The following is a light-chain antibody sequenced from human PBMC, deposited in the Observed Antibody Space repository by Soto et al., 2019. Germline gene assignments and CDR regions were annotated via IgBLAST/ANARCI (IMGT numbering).Light chain of an antibody. CDR3: SSYTTSSTV. Sequence: QSALTQPASVSGSPGQSITISCSGTTSDVGGYNSVSWYQQHPGKAPKLMIYDVSNRPSGVSNRFSGSKSGNKASLTISGLQAEDEADYYCSSYTTSSTVFGGGTKLTVL. J-gene: IGLJ2*01. CDR2: DVS. CDR1: TSDVGGYNS. V-gene: IGLV2-14*01.